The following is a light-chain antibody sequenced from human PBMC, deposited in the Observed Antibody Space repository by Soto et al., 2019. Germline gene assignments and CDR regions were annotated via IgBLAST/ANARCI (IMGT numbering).Light chain of an antibody. CDR1: SGSVSTSYY. CDR3: ALYMGGSISV. V-gene: IGLV8-61*01. J-gene: IGLJ7*01. CDR2: STN. Sequence: QTVVTQEPSFSVSPGGTVTLTCGLSSGSVSTSYYPSWYQQTPGQSPRTLIYSTNTRSSGVPDRFSGSILGNKAALTITGAQADDESDYYCALYMGGSISVFGGGTQLTVL.